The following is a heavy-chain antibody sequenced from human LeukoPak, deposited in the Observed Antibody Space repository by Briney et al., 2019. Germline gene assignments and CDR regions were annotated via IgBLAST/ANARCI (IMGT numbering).Heavy chain of an antibody. Sequence: PSETLSLTCTVSGGSISSYYWSWIRQPPGKGPEWIGYIYYSGSTNYNPSLKSRVTISVDTSKNQFSLKLSSVTAADTAVYYCARRNKFSSGWFVIDYWGQGTLVTVSS. V-gene: IGHV4-59*01. CDR3: ARRNKFSSGWFVIDY. CDR1: GGSISSYY. J-gene: IGHJ4*02. D-gene: IGHD6-19*01. CDR2: IYYSGST.